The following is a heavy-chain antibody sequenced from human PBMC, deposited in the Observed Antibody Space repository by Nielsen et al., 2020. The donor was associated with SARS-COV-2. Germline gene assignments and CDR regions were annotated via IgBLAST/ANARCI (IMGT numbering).Heavy chain of an antibody. J-gene: IGHJ4*02. CDR3: ARTRSNMAAGPLDY. Sequence: GPTLVKPTQTLTLTCTFSGFSLSTSGMRVSWIRQPPGKALEWLARIDWDADKFYSTSLKTRLTISKDTSKNQVVLTMTNMDPVDTATYYCARTRSNMAAGPLDYWGQGTLVTVSS. CDR1: GFSLSTSGMR. CDR2: IDWDADK. D-gene: IGHD6-13*01. V-gene: IGHV2-70*04.